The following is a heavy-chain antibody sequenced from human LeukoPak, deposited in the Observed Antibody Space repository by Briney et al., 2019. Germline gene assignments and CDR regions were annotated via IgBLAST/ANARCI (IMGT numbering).Heavy chain of an antibody. V-gene: IGHV3-20*04. D-gene: IGHD6-13*01. CDR2: INWNGDSI. CDR1: GFTFHDYG. CDR3: ARDVTGYSSSWYDEGNYYSYMDV. Sequence: GGSLRLSCAAPGFTFHDYGMTWVRQALGKGLEWVSGINWNGDSITYAASVNGRFTISRDNAKNSLYLQTNSLRAEDTALYYCARDVTGYSSSWYDEGNYYSYMDVWGKGTTVTVSS. J-gene: IGHJ6*03.